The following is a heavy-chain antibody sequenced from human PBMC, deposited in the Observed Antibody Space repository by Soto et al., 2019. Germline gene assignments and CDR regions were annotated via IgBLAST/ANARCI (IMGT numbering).Heavy chain of an antibody. V-gene: IGHV1-69*13. J-gene: IGHJ4*02. D-gene: IGHD1-1*01. CDR3: ARTGDGHHDFLDY. CDR2: IVPIYRTA. Sequence: GASVKVSCKASGGTFSSYRFNWVRQARGQGLEWLGGIVPIYRTADYAQKFQGRVTITADESTRTVYMELSSLRVDDTAVYYCARTGDGHHDFLDYWGQGALVTVSS. CDR1: GGTFSSYR.